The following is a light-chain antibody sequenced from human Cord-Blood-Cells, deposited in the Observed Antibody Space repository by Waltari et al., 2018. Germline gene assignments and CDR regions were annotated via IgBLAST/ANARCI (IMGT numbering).Light chain of an antibody. CDR1: QSVSSN. CDR3: QQYNNWPRT. V-gene: IGKV3-15*01. CDR2: GAS. J-gene: IGKJ1*01. Sequence: EIVMNQSPATLSVSPGERTTLSCRASQSVSSNLAWYQQKPGQAPRLLIYGASTRATGIPARFSGSGSGTEFTLTISSLQSEDFAVYYCQQYNNWPRTFGQGTKVEIK.